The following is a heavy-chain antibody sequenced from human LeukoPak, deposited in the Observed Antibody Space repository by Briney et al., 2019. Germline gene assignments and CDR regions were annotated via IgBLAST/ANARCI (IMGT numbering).Heavy chain of an antibody. CDR3: AKVAGRDWSGYYNGYYYYMDV. D-gene: IGHD3-3*01. CDR2: IFGSGGSP. V-gene: IGHV3-23*01. J-gene: IGHJ6*03. CDR1: GFTFGSFA. Sequence: GGSLRLSCEASGFTFGSFAMSWVRQAPGKGLDWIAGIFGSGGSPHYADSVKGRFTISRDNSKNTLYLQMNSLRAEDTAVYYCAKVAGRDWSGYYNGYYYYMDVWGKGTTVTVSS.